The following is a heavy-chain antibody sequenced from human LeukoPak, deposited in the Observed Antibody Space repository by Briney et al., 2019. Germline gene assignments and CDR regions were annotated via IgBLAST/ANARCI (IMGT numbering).Heavy chain of an antibody. J-gene: IGHJ4*02. Sequence: GESLKISCKGSGSRFTSYWIAWVRQMPGKGLEWMGIIYPDDSDTRYSPSFQGQVTITADKSISTAYLQWSSLKASDNAMYYCARQRRSSGWPNDYWGQGTLVTVSS. CDR2: IYPDDSDT. CDR1: GSRFTSYW. V-gene: IGHV5-51*01. CDR3: ARQRRSSGWPNDY. D-gene: IGHD6-19*01.